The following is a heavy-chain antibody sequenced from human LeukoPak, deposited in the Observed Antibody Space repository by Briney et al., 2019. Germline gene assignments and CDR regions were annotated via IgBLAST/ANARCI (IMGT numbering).Heavy chain of an antibody. V-gene: IGHV4-61*05. Sequence: SETLSLICTVSGGSISSSSHYWSWIRQPPGKGLEWIGYIHYSGSTNYNPSLKSRVITSVETYKKQFSLKLRSVTAADTAVYYCARSVSWGLLVRDDAFDIWSQGTMVTVSS. CDR1: GGSISSSSHY. D-gene: IGHD2-21*01. J-gene: IGHJ3*02. CDR3: ARSVSWGLLVRDDAFDI. CDR2: IHYSGST.